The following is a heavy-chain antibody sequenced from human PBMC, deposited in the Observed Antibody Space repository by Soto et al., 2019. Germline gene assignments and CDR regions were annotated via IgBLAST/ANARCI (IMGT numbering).Heavy chain of an antibody. CDR3: ARLIVLVPAAPGYFDY. CDR1: GGTFSSYA. J-gene: IGHJ4*02. D-gene: IGHD2-2*01. V-gene: IGHV1-69*12. CDR2: IIPIFGTA. Sequence: QVQLVQSGAEVKKPGSSVKVSCKASGGTFSSYAISWVRQAPGQGLEWMGGIIPIFGTANYAQKFQGRVTITADEXTXXAYMELSSLRSEDTGVYYCARLIVLVPAAPGYFDYWGQGTLVTVSS.